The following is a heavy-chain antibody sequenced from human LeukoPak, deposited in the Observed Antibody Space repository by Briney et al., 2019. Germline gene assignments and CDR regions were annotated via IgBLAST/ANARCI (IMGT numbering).Heavy chain of an antibody. J-gene: IGHJ3*02. CDR3: ATSNWELLLRANAFDI. CDR2: FDPEDGET. CDR1: GYTLTELS. D-gene: IGHD1-26*01. Sequence: ASVKVSCKVSGYTLTELSMHWVRQAPGKGLEWMGGFDPEDGETIYAQKFQGRVTMTEDTSTDTAYMELSSLRSEDTAMYYCATSNWELLLRANAFDIWGQGTMVTVSS. V-gene: IGHV1-24*01.